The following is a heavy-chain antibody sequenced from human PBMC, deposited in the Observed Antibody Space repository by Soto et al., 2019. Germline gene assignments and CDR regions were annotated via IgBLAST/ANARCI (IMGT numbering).Heavy chain of an antibody. Sequence: GGSLRLSCAASGFTFSSYSMNWVRQALGKGLEWVSYISSSSTTIYYADSVKGRFTISRDNAKNSLSLQMNSLRAEDTAVYYCAREPPITTPYYMDVWDKGTTVTVSS. D-gene: IGHD2-15*01. CDR3: AREPPITTPYYMDV. V-gene: IGHV3-48*01. CDR2: ISSSSTTI. CDR1: GFTFSSYS. J-gene: IGHJ6*03.